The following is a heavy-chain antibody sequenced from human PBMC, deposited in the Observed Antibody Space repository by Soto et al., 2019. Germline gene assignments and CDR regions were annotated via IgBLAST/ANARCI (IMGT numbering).Heavy chain of an antibody. V-gene: IGHV1-2*04. CDR1: GYTFTGYY. CDR3: ARGEDIVVVPAVGNWFDP. CDR2: INPNSGGT. Sequence: QVQLVQSGAEVKKPGASVKVSCKASGYTFTGYYMHWVRQAPGQGLEWMGWINPNSGGTNYAQKFKGWVTMTRDTSISTAYMELSRLRSDDTAVYYCARGEDIVVVPAVGNWFDPWGQGTLVTVSS. D-gene: IGHD2-2*01. J-gene: IGHJ5*02.